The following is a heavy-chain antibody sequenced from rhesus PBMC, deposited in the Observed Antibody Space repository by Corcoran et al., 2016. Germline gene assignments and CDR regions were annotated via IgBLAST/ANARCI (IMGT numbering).Heavy chain of an antibody. D-gene: IGHD5-12*01. CDR3: ARLTLGYPTL. V-gene: IGHV4-160*01. Sequence: QVQLQQWGEGLVKPSETLSLTCAVYGGPVIGYWWGWFRHPPGKGLELIGRCRSGGSTNYNPSHKRRVTISIDTSKNQFSLKLSSVTAADTAGYYWARLTLGYPTLWGQGVLVTGSS. CDR1: GGPVIGYW. J-gene: IGHJ4*01. CDR2: CRSGGST.